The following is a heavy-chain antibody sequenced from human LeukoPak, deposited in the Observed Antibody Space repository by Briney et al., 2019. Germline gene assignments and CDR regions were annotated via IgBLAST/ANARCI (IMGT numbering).Heavy chain of an antibody. CDR2: INPNSGGT. Sequence: ASVKVPCKASGYTFTGYYMHWVRQAPGQGLEWMGWINPNSGGTNYAQKFQGRVTMTRDTSISTAYMELSRLRSDDTAVYYCARARAVRGVIITLGYWGQGTLVTVSS. CDR3: ARARAVRGVIITLGY. V-gene: IGHV1-2*02. D-gene: IGHD3-10*01. CDR1: GYTFTGYY. J-gene: IGHJ4*02.